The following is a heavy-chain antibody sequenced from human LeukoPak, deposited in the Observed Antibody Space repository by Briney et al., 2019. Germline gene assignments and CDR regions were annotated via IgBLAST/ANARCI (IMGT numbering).Heavy chain of an antibody. CDR1: GGSISSYY. CDR2: IYYSWST. CDR3: ASVPHITMVRGVTNRYYYYYGMDV. Sequence: KPSETPSLTCTVSGGSISSYYWSWIRQPPGKGLEWIGYIYYSWSTNYNPYLKSRVTISVDTSKTQFSLKLSSVTAADTAVYYCASVPHITMVRGVTNRYYYYYGMDVWGQGTTVTVSS. D-gene: IGHD3-10*01. V-gene: IGHV4-59*08. J-gene: IGHJ6*02.